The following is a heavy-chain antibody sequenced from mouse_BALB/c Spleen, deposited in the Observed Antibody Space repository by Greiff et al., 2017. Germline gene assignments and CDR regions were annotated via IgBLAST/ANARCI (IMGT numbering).Heavy chain of an antibody. CDR3: ARRRRDGSSYWYFNV. D-gene: IGHD1-1*01. CDR2: ISYSGST. V-gene: IGHV3-2*02. J-gene: IGHJ1*01. CDR1: GYSITSDYA. Sequence: EVQLQQSGPGLVKPSQSLSLTCTVTGYSITSDYAWNWIRQFPGNKLEWMGYISYSGSTSYNPSLKSRISITRDTSKNQFFLQLNSVTTEDTATYYCARRRRDGSSYWYFNVWGAGTTVTVSS.